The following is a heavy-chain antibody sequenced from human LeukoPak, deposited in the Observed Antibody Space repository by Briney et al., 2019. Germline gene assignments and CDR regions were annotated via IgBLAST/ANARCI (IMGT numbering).Heavy chain of an antibody. Sequence: PAGSLRLSCASSVLTHSSYAMSSVRPAPAKGREWVSAICGRGGSTYKADSVRGRFTIHRHNPNNKQSLHMNSLTAAHTDGYYFPKSAVSSAFFQFLREYFHHWGQGTLLTVSS. CDR3: PKSAVSSAFFQFLREYFHH. CDR1: VLTHSSYA. D-gene: IGHD2-21*01. J-gene: IGHJ1*01. V-gene: IGHV3-23*01. CDR2: ICGRGGST.